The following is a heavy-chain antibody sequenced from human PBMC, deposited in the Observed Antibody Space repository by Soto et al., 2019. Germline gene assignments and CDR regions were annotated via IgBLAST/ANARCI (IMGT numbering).Heavy chain of an antibody. CDR3: ARDATFCHDC. CDR2: INRDGGER. V-gene: IGHV3-7*03. CDR1: GFSFSNYW. Sequence: GGSLRLSCAASGFSFSNYWMAWVRQAPGKGLEWVANINRDGGERYHADSVRGRFTIFRDNSENSLYLQMNRLRAEDTAVYYCARDATFCHDCWGRGTLVTVSS. J-gene: IGHJ4*02. D-gene: IGHD3-16*01.